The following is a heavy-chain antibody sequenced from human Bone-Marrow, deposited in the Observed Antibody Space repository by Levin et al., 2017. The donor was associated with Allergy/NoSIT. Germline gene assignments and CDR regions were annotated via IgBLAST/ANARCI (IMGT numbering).Heavy chain of an antibody. CDR3: ARGQHWDDTPYYYYIDV. Sequence: ASVKVSCEAAGYSLGDYFLHWVRQAPGQGLEWMGWVDPKTGGSSKEQKFQGRVTITTDTSVTTAYMELSDLTSDDAAVYYCARGQHWDDTPYYYYIDVWGQGTTVTVSS. CDR2: VDPKTGGS. V-gene: IGHV1-2*02. J-gene: IGHJ6*03. CDR1: GYSLGDYF. D-gene: IGHD1-1*01.